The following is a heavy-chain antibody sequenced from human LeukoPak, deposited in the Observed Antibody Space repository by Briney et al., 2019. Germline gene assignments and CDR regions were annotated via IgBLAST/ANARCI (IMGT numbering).Heavy chain of an antibody. CDR2: INTSGST. CDR1: GDSISSYY. CDR3: ARLGGENI. J-gene: IGHJ4*02. V-gene: IGHV4-4*07. D-gene: IGHD3-10*01. Sequence: SETLSPTCSVSGDSISSYYWTWIRQPAGKGLEWIGRINTSGSTNYNPTLKSRVTMSVDTSKNQSSLNLSSLTAADTAVDYCARLGGENIWGQGTLVTVSS.